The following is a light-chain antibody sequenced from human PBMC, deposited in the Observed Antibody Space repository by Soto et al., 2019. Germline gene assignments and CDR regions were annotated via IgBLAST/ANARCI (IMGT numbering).Light chain of an antibody. CDR3: QQYNYRPPA. CDR1: QSVSGN. V-gene: IGKV3-15*01. CDR2: GAS. Sequence: EIVMTQSPATLSVSPGERAALSCRASQSVSGNLAWYQQTPGQAPRLLLYGASTRATGIPARFSGSGFGTEFTLTISSLKSEDFAVYYCQQYNYRPPAFGQGTRLEIK. J-gene: IGKJ5*01.